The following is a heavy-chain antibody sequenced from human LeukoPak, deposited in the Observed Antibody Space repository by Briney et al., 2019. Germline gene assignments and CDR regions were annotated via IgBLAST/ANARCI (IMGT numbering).Heavy chain of an antibody. CDR3: AKEEGYDFWSGPLGY. CDR1: GFTFSSYA. CDR2: ISGSGGST. Sequence: GRSLRLSCAASGFTFSSYAMSWVRQAPGKGLEWVSAISGSGGSTYYGDSVKGRFTISRGNSKNTLYLQMNSLRAEDTAVYYCAKEEGYDFWSGPLGYWGQGTLVTVSS. V-gene: IGHV3-23*01. D-gene: IGHD3-3*01. J-gene: IGHJ4*02.